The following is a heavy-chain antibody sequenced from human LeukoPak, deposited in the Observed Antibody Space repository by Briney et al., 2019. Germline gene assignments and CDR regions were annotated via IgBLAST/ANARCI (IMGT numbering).Heavy chain of an antibody. J-gene: IGHJ6*03. CDR2: ISGSGGST. D-gene: IGHD6-19*01. V-gene: IGHV3-23*01. CDR3: ARDPENSSGWYRSYYYYYYMDV. Sequence: GGSLRLSCADSGFTFSSYGMSWVRQAPGKGLEWVSGISGSGGSTYYADSVKGRFTISRDNAKNSLYLQMNSLRAEDTAVYYCARDPENSSGWYRSYYYYYYMDVWGKGTTVTVSS. CDR1: GFTFSSYG.